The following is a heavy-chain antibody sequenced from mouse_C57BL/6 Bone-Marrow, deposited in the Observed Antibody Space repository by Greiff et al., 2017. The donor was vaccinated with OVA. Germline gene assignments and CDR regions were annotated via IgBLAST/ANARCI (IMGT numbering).Heavy chain of an antibody. CDR2: IDPENGDT. Sequence: VQLQQSGAELVRPGASVKLSCTASGLKIQTDYMHWVKQRPEQGLEWIGWIDPENGDTEYASKFQGKATITADTSSNTAYLQLSSLTSEDTAVYYCTSYGNFDYWGQGTTLTVSS. CDR3: TSYGNFDY. V-gene: IGHV14-4*01. J-gene: IGHJ2*01. D-gene: IGHD2-1*01. CDR1: GLKIQTDY.